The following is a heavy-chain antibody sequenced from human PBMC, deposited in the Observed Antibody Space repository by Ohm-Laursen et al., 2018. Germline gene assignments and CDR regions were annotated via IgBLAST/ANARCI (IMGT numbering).Heavy chain of an antibody. J-gene: IGHJ6*02. V-gene: IGHV1-18*01. CDR1: GGTFSSYG. D-gene: IGHD2-2*01. CDR3: ARVSYHWPLGPYYYGMDV. Sequence: ASVKVSCKASGGTFSSYGISWVRQAPGQGLEWMGWLSPYNGNTQYAQKVQGRVTLTTDTSTSTVYMELRSLISDDTAAYYYARVSYHWPLGPYYYGMDVWGQGTTVTVSS. CDR2: LSPYNGNT.